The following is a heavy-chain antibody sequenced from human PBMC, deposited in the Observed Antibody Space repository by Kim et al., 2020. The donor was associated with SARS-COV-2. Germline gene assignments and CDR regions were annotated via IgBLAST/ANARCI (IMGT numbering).Heavy chain of an antibody. J-gene: IGHJ5*02. Sequence: ASVKVSCKASGYTFTSYGISWVRQAPGQGLEWMGWISAYNGNTNYAQKLQGRVTMTTDTSTSTAYMELRSLRSDDTAVYYCARDSGKVLRFLEWLGDINWFDPWGQGTLVTVSS. V-gene: IGHV1-18*01. D-gene: IGHD3-3*01. CDR2: ISAYNGNT. CDR3: ARDSGKVLRFLEWLGDINWFDP. CDR1: GYTFTSYG.